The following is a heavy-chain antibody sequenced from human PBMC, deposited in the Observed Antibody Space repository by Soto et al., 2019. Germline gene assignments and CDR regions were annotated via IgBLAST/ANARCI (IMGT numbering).Heavy chain of an antibody. CDR2: INHSGST. Sequence: SETLSLTCAVYGGSFSGYYWSWIRQPPGKGLEWIGEINHSGSTNYNPSLKSRVTISVDTSKNQFSLKLSSVTAADTAVYYSARESRRRAGTANPWGQGTLVTVSS. J-gene: IGHJ5*02. CDR1: GGSFSGYY. CDR3: ARESRRRAGTANP. D-gene: IGHD5-18*01. V-gene: IGHV4-34*01.